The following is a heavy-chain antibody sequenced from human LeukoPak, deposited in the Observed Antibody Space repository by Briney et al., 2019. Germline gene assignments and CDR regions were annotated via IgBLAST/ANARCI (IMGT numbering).Heavy chain of an antibody. CDR3: ATYGGNAGTHYFDY. Sequence: KSSETLSLTCTVSGGSISSYYWSWIRQPPGKGLEWIGYIYYSGSTNYNPSLKSRVTISVDTSKNQISLKVRSVTAADTAVYYCATYGGNAGTHYFDYWGQGTLVAVSS. J-gene: IGHJ4*02. CDR1: GGSISSYY. D-gene: IGHD4-23*01. CDR2: IYYSGST. V-gene: IGHV4-59*08.